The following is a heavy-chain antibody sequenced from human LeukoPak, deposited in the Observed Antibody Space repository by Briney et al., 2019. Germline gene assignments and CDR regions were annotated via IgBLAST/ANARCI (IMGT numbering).Heavy chain of an antibody. Sequence: SETLSLTCTVSGGSISSYHWNWIRQPPGKGLEWIGYIYYSGSTNYNPSLKSRVTISVDTSKNQFSLKLSSVTAADTAIYYCAREGNYYDMDVWGQGTTVTVSS. CDR1: GGSISSYH. J-gene: IGHJ6*02. CDR3: AREGNYYDMDV. V-gene: IGHV4-59*01. CDR2: IYYSGST.